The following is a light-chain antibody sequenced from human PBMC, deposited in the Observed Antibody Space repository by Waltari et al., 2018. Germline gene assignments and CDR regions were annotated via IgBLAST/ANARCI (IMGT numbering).Light chain of an antibody. CDR1: QDISNY. Sequence: DIQMTQSPSSLSASVGDRVTITCQASQDISNYLNWYQQKAGKAPKLLIYDASNLETGVPSRFSGNGSGTDFTFTITSLQPEDIAAYYCQQYDNVPFTFGPGTKVDLK. CDR3: QQYDNVPFT. CDR2: DAS. J-gene: IGKJ3*01. V-gene: IGKV1-33*01.